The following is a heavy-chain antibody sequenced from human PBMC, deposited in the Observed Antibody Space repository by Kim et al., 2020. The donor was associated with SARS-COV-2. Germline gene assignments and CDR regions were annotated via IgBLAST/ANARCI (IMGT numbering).Heavy chain of an antibody. CDR2: ISYDGSNK. CDR3: ARVYYDILTGLSYYGMDV. D-gene: IGHD3-9*01. J-gene: IGHJ6*02. V-gene: IGHV3-30*04. CDR1: GFTFSSYA. Sequence: GGSLRLSCAASGFTFSSYAMHWVRQAPGKGLEWVAVISYDGSNKYYADSVKGRFTISRDNSKNTLYLQMNSLRAEDTAVYYCARVYYDILTGLSYYGMDVWGQGTTVTVSS.